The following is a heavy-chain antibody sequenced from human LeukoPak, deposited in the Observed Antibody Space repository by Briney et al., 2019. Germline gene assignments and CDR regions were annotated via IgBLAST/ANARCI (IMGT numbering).Heavy chain of an antibody. J-gene: IGHJ3*02. CDR1: GGSISSYH. CDR3: ARPAYGGGPDAFDI. CDR2: IYITGST. D-gene: IGHD4-23*01. V-gene: IGHV4-4*07. Sequence: ASETLSLTCTVSGGSISSYHWSWIRQPAGKGLEWIGRIYITGSTNYNPSLKSRVTMSVDTSKNQFSLKLISMTAADTAVYYCARPAYGGGPDAFDIWGQGTMVTVSS.